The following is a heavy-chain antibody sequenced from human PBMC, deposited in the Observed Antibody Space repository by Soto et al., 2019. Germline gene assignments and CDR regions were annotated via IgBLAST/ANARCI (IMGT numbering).Heavy chain of an antibody. CDR1: GYTFTSYY. CDR3: APAGETSRHPGVHSWFKP. CDR2: INPSGGST. Sequence: ASVKVSCKASGYTFTSYYMHWVRQAPGQGLEWMGIINPSGGSTSYAQKFQGRVTMTRDTSTSTVYMELSSLRSEDTAVYYCAPAGETSRHPGVHSWFKPWRQRPLVTVSS. J-gene: IGHJ5*02. V-gene: IGHV1-46*01. D-gene: IGHD3-16*01.